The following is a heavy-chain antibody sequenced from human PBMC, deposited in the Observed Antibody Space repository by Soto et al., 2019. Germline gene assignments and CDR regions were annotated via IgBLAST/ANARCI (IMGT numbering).Heavy chain of an antibody. Sequence: GASVKVSCKASGGTFSSYAISWVRQAPGQGLEWMGGIIPIFGTANYAQKFQGRVTITADESTSTAYMELSSLRSEDTAVYYCARDRQITIFPLPESKEDAFDIWGQGTMVTVSS. V-gene: IGHV1-69*13. D-gene: IGHD3-3*01. CDR3: ARDRQITIFPLPESKEDAFDI. CDR2: IIPIFGTA. CDR1: GGTFSSYA. J-gene: IGHJ3*02.